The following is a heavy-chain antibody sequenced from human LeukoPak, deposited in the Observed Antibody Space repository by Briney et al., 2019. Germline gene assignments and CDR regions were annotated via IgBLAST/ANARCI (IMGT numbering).Heavy chain of an antibody. V-gene: IGHV3-74*01. CDR3: ARDLVVTATY. CDR1: GLTFSDYW. D-gene: IGHD2-21*02. J-gene: IGHJ4*02. CDR2: INSDGSIT. Sequence: QTGGSLRLSCAASGLTFSDYWMHWVRQAPGKGLEWVSRINSDGSITTDADSVKGRFTISRDNAKNTLYLQTNSLTAEDTGVYYCARDLVVTATYWGQGTLVTVSS.